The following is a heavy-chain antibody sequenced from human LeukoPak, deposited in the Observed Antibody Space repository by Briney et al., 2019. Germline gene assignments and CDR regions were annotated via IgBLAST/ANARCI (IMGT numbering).Heavy chain of an antibody. J-gene: IGHJ4*02. CDR2: IYYSGST. CDR3: ARGGYYDSSGYLIDY. D-gene: IGHD3-22*01. V-gene: IGHV4-39*07. CDR1: SGSISSSSYY. Sequence: SETLSLTCTISSGSISSSSYYWGWIRQPPGKGLEWIGSIYYSGSTYYNPSLKSRVTISVDTSKNQFSLKLSSVTAADTAVYYCARGGYYDSSGYLIDYWGQGTLVTVSS.